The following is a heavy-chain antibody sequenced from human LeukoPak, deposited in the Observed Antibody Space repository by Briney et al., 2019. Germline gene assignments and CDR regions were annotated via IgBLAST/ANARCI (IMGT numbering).Heavy chain of an antibody. CDR3: AREAVTISALVRTQTTKRPHRFDP. D-gene: IGHD3-3*01. V-gene: IGHV1-46*01. Sequence: ASVKVSCKASGYTFTNYHMHWVRQAPGQGLEWMGIINPSGGSTNYAQKFQGRVTMARDMSTNTVYMQLSSLRSEDTAVYYCAREAVTISALVRTQTTKRPHRFDPWGQGILVTVSS. J-gene: IGHJ5*02. CDR1: GYTFTNYH. CDR2: INPSGGST.